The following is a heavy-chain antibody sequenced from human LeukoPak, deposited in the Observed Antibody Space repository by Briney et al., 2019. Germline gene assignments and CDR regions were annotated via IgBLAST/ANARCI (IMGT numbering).Heavy chain of an antibody. V-gene: IGHV3-7*01. J-gene: IGHJ4*02. CDR3: ARDKIVGATHFDY. Sequence: GESLRLSCAASGFTFSSHWMSWVRQAPGKGLEWVANIKQDGSEKYYVDSVKGRFTISRDNAKNSLYLQMNSLRAEDTAVYYCARDKIVGATHFDYWGQGTLVTVSS. CDR1: GFTFSSHW. D-gene: IGHD1-26*01. CDR2: IKQDGSEK.